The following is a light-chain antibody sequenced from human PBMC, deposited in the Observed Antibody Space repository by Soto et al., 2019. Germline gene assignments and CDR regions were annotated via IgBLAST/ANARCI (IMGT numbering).Light chain of an antibody. CDR2: GAF. Sequence: TVLTQSPGTLSCSRGEIAALSFRASQSVSISSLAWYQQRPGQAPSLLIYGAFTRATGVPARFSGTGSGTEFTLTISSLQSEDFALYYCQQYNDWPLTFGQGTKVDTK. CDR3: QQYNDWPLT. CDR1: QSVSISS. V-gene: IGKV3-15*01. J-gene: IGKJ1*01.